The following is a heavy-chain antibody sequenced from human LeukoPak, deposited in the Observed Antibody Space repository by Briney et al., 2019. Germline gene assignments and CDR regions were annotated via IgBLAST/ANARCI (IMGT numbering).Heavy chain of an antibody. CDR1: GFTFSSYG. D-gene: IGHD3-3*01. Sequence: LPGGSLRLSCAASGFTFSSYGMSWVRRAPGKGLEWVSAISGSGGSTYYADSVKGRFTISRDNSKNTLYLQMNSLRAEDTAVYYCAKNSPVLRFLEWPPYQYYWGQGTLVTVSS. CDR3: AKNSPVLRFLEWPPYQYY. V-gene: IGHV3-23*01. CDR2: ISGSGGST. J-gene: IGHJ4*02.